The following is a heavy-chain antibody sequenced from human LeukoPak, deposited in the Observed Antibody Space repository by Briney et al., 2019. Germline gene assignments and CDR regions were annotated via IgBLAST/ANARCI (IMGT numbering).Heavy chain of an antibody. CDR2: IYHSGST. V-gene: IGHV4-30-2*01. CDR1: GGSISSGGYS. Sequence: SETLSLTCAVSGGSISSGGYSWSWIRQPPGKGLEWIGYIYHSGSTYYNPSLKSRVTISVDRSKNQFSLKLSSVTAADTAVYYCASGGAAAGPYDAFDIWGQGTMATVSS. CDR3: ASGGAAAGPYDAFDI. J-gene: IGHJ3*02. D-gene: IGHD6-13*01.